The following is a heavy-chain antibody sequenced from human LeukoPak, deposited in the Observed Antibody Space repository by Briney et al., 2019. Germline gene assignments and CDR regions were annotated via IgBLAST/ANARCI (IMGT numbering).Heavy chain of an antibody. CDR2: TFYRSKWYN. J-gene: IGHJ3*02. CDR1: GDSVSSNSTA. D-gene: IGHD2-15*01. Sequence: SQTLSLTCAISGDSVSSNSTAWNWIRQSPSGGLEWLGRTFYRSKWYNDCTSSVKSRISIKPDTSKNQFSLQLNSVTPEDTAVYYCARGDCSGGICYSDSAFDIWGQGTMVTVSS. V-gene: IGHV6-1*01. CDR3: ARGDCSGGICYSDSAFDI.